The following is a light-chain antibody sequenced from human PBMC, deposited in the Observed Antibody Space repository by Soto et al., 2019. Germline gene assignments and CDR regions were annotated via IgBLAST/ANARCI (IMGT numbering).Light chain of an antibody. V-gene: IGLV2-14*01. Sequence: QSALTQPASVSGSPGQSITISCTGTSSDVGGYNYVSWYQQHPGKAPKLMIYDVSNRPSGVSNRFSGSKSGNTASLTISGLQAEDYSDYYCSSYTSSSTLYVSGTGTIVTVL. CDR1: SSDVGGYNY. CDR3: SSYTSSSTLYV. J-gene: IGLJ1*01. CDR2: DVS.